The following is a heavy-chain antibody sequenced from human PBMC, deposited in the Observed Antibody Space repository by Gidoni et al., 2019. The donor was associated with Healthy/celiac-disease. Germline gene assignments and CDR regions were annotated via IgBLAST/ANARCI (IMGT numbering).Heavy chain of an antibody. Sequence: QVQLQESVPGLVKPSETLSLTCTVSAGSISSYYWSWIRQPAGKGLEWIGRIYTSGSTNYNPSLKSRVTMSVDTSKNQFSLKLSSVTAADTAVYYCATRTEDSSGYGSGYYGMDVWGQGTTVTVSS. V-gene: IGHV4-4*07. CDR2: IYTSGST. CDR3: ATRTEDSSGYGSGYYGMDV. CDR1: AGSISSYY. J-gene: IGHJ6*02. D-gene: IGHD3-22*01.